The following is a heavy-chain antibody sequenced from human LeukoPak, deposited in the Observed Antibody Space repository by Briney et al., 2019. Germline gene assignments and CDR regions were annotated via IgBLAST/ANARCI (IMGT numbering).Heavy chain of an antibody. CDR3: ARNRRYYDFWSGYLADAFDI. D-gene: IGHD3-3*01. V-gene: IGHV4-39*01. CDR1: GGSISSSSYY. CDR2: IYYSGST. Sequence: SETLSLTCTVSGGSISSSSYYWGWIRQPPGKGLEWIGSIYYSGSTYYNPSLKSRVTISVDTSKNQFSLKLSSVTAADTAVYYCARNRRYYDFWSGYLADAFDIWGQGTMVTVSS. J-gene: IGHJ3*02.